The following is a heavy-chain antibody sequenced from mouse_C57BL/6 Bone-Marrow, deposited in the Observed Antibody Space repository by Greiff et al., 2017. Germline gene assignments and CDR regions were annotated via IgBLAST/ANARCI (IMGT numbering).Heavy chain of an antibody. CDR1: GYTFTSYW. D-gene: IGHD1-1*01. CDR3: ACGYITTLVDH. CDR2: IDPSDSYT. Sequence: VQLQQPGAELVMPGASVKLSCKASGYTFTSYWMHWVKQRPGQGLEWIGEIDPSDSYTNYNQKFKGKSTLTVDKSSSTAYMQLSSLTSEDSAVYFCACGYITTLVDHGGRGTALTVSA. J-gene: IGHJ2*01. V-gene: IGHV1-69*01.